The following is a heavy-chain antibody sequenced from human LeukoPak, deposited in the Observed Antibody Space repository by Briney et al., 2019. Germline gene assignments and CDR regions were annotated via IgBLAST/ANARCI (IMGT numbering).Heavy chain of an antibody. CDR3: AAHAEWLHTGDDAFDI. Sequence: PGGSLRLSCGASGFTFSSYGMHWVRQAPGKGLEWVAVISYDGSNKHYADSVKGRFTISRDNSKNTLYLQMNSLRAEDTAVYYCAAHAEWLHTGDDAFDIWGQGTLVTVSS. CDR1: GFTFSSYG. V-gene: IGHV3-30*03. J-gene: IGHJ3*02. CDR2: ISYDGSNK. D-gene: IGHD3-3*01.